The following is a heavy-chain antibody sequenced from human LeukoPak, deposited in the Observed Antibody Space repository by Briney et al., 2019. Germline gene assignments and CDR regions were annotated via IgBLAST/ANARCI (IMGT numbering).Heavy chain of an antibody. Sequence: ASVTVSFKASGYTFTSYYMHWVRQAPGQGLEWMGIINPSGGSTSYAQKFQGRVTMTRDMSTSTVYMELSSLRSEDTAVYYCARVGGYDSPYYYYMDVWGKGTTVTVSS. CDR1: GYTFTSYY. D-gene: IGHD5-12*01. CDR2: INPSGGST. V-gene: IGHV1-46*01. CDR3: ARVGGYDSPYYYYMDV. J-gene: IGHJ6*03.